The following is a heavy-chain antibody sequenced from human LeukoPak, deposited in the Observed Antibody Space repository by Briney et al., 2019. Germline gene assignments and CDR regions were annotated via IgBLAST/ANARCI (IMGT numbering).Heavy chain of an antibody. J-gene: IGHJ4*02. CDR2: IKSKTDGGTT. CDR3: TTEGPNPPWYTPGMGL. D-gene: IGHD6-13*01. V-gene: IGHV3-15*01. Sequence: GGSLRLSCAASGFTFSNAWMSWVRQAPGKGLEWVGRIKSKTDGGTTDYAAPVKGRFTISRDDSKNTLYLQMNSLKTEDTAVYYCTTEGPNPPWYTPGMGLWGQGTLVTVSS. CDR1: GFTFSNAW.